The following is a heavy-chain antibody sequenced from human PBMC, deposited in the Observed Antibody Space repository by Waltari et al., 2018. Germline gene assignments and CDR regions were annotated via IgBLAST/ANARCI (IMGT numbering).Heavy chain of an antibody. D-gene: IGHD3-16*01. CDR3: ARGGGTTAWPNWFDP. CDR1: GGSISSYY. V-gene: IGHV4-59*01. CDR2: IYYSGST. J-gene: IGHJ5*02. Sequence: QVQLQESGPGLVKPSETLSLTCTVSGGSISSYYWSWIRQPPGKGLEWIGYIYYSGSTNYNPSLKSRVTISVDTSKNQFSLKLSSVTAADTAVYYCARGGGTTAWPNWFDPWGQGTLVTVSS.